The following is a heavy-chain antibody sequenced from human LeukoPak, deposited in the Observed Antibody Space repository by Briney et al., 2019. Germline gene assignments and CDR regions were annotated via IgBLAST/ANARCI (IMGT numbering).Heavy chain of an antibody. D-gene: IGHD6-19*01. CDR2: ISSSSSYI. V-gene: IGHV3-21*01. CDR3: ASLAVAGTDY. J-gene: IGHJ4*02. Sequence: PGGSLRLSCAASGFTFSSYSMNWVRQAPGKGLEWVSSISSSSSYIYYADSVKGRSTISRDNAKNSLYLQMNSLRAEDTAVYYCASLAVAGTDYWGQGTLVTVSS. CDR1: GFTFSSYS.